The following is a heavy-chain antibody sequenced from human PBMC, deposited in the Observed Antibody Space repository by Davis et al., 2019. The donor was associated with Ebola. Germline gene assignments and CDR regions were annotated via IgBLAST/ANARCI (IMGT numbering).Heavy chain of an antibody. CDR1: GNTFYYYG. CDR2: ISAYNGNT. CDR3: ARDLFVSPFDY. J-gene: IGHJ4*02. D-gene: IGHD3-16*01. V-gene: IGHV1-18*04. Sequence: ASVTVSCKASGNTFYYYGISWARQPPGHGLEWMGCISAYNGNTNYAQKLQGRVTMTTDTSTSTAYMELRSLRSDDTAVYYCARDLFVSPFDYWGQGTLVTVSS.